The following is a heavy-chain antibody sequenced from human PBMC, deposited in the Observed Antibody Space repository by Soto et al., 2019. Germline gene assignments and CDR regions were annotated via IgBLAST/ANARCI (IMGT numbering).Heavy chain of an antibody. CDR3: TTDDYYDSSGYYPKTTYYYYGMAV. CDR1: GLTFSNAW. CDR2: IKSKTDGGTT. J-gene: IGHJ6*02. V-gene: IGHV3-15*07. D-gene: IGHD3-22*01. Sequence: GGSLKLSCAASGLTFSNAWMNWVRQDKGKGLEWVGRIKSKTDGGTTDYAAPVKGRFTISRDDSKNTLYLQMNSLKTEDTAVYYCTTDDYYDSSGYYPKTTYYYYGMAVWGQGTTVTVS.